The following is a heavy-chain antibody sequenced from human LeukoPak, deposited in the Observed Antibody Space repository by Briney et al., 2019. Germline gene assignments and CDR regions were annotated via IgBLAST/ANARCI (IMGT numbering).Heavy chain of an antibody. J-gene: IGHJ5*02. D-gene: IGHD4/OR15-4a*01. Sequence: PSETLSLTCSVSGGSISNSNYYWAWIRQPPAKGLELIGHIYYRGSTYYNPSLKSRVTISVDTSKNQFSLKLSSVTAADTAVYYCARVGASPSWFDPWGQGTLVTVSS. V-gene: IGHV4-39*07. CDR1: GGSISNSNYY. CDR3: ARVGASPSWFDP. CDR2: IYYRGST.